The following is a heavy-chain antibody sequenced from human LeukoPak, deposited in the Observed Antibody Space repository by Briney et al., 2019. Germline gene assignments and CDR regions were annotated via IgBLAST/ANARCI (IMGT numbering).Heavy chain of an antibody. V-gene: IGHV3-13*04. CDR1: GFTFSAYD. CDR3: ARDTGGYGNDAFDI. D-gene: IGHD1-26*01. CDR2: IGTAGDT. Sequence: QPGGSLRLSCAASGFTFSAYDMHWVRQTTGKGLEWVSGIGTAGDTYYAGSVKGRFTISRGSAKNSLYLQMNSLSAGDTAVYYCARDTGGYGNDAFDIWGQGTMVTVSS. J-gene: IGHJ3*02.